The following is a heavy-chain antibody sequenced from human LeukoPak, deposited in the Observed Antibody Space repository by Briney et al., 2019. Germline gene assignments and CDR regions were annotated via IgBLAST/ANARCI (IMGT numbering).Heavy chain of an antibody. V-gene: IGHV4-30-4*01. J-gene: IGHJ4*02. CDR1: GGSISSGDYY. Sequence: SQTLSLTCTVSGGSISSGDYYWSWIRQPPGKGLEWIGYIYYSGSTYYNPSLKSRVTISVDTSKNQFSLKLSSVTAADTAVYYCASTKRGKYCSSTSCYIFDYWGQGALATVSS. D-gene: IGHD2-2*02. CDR2: IYYSGST. CDR3: ASTKRGKYCSSTSCYIFDY.